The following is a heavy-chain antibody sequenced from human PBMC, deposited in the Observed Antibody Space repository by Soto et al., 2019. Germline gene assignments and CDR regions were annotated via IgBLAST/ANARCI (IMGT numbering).Heavy chain of an antibody. D-gene: IGHD3-9*01. CDR2: INHSGST. Sequence: QVQLQQWGAGLLKPSETLSLTCAVYGGSFSGYYWSWIRQPPGKGLEWIGEINHSGSTNYNPSIKSRVTISVDTSKNQFSLKLSSVTAADTAVYYCARGRYFDDWGQGTLVTVSS. V-gene: IGHV4-34*01. J-gene: IGHJ4*02. CDR3: ARGRYFDD. CDR1: GGSFSGYY.